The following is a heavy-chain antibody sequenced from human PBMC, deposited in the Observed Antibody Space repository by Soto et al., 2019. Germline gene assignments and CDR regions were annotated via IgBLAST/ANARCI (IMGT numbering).Heavy chain of an antibody. J-gene: IGHJ3*02. V-gene: IGHV1-69*06. CDR2: IIPIFGTA. D-gene: IGHD3-22*01. CDR3: ARGGFGLNDSSGYYIPGAFDI. CDR1: GGTFSSYA. Sequence: SVKVSCKASGGTFSSYAISWVRQAPGQGLEWMGGIIPIFGTANYAQKFQGRVTITADKSTSTAYMELSSLRSEDTAVYYCARGGFGLNDSSGYYIPGAFDIWGQGTMVTVS.